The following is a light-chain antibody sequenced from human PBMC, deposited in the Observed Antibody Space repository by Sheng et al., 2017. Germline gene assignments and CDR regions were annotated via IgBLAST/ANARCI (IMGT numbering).Light chain of an antibody. Sequence: SYELTQPPSVSVSPGQTASITCSGAKLGDKYACWYQQKPGQSPVLVIYQDNKRPSGIPERFSGSNSGNTATLTISGTRAMDEADYYCQAWDSGTGVFGTGTKVTVL. J-gene: IGLJ1*01. CDR1: KLGDKY. CDR2: QDN. CDR3: QAWDSGTGV. V-gene: IGLV3-1*01.